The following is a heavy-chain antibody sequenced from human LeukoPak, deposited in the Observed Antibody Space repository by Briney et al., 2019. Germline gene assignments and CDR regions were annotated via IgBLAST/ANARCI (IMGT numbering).Heavy chain of an antibody. V-gene: IGHV3-30*04. CDR3: ARQYSGYLRNWFDP. J-gene: IGHJ5*02. CDR2: ISYDGSNK. Sequence: GGSLRLSCAASGFTFSSYAMHWVRQAPGKGLEWVAVISYDGSNKYYADSVKGRFTISRDNSKNTLYLQMNSLRAEDTAVYYCARQYSGYLRNWFDPWGQGTLVTVSS. CDR1: GFTFSSYA. D-gene: IGHD5-12*01.